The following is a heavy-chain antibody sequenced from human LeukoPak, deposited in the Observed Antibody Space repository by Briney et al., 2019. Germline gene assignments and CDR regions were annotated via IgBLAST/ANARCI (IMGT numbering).Heavy chain of an antibody. Sequence: SETLSLTCTVSGGSISSYYWSWIRQPPGKGLEWIGYIYYSGSTNYNPSLKSRVAISVDTSKNQFSLKLSSVTAADTAVYYCASVFGVGIFDYWGQGTLVTVSS. CDR2: IYYSGST. CDR3: ASVFGVGIFDY. CDR1: GGSISSYY. J-gene: IGHJ4*02. V-gene: IGHV4-59*01. D-gene: IGHD3-3*01.